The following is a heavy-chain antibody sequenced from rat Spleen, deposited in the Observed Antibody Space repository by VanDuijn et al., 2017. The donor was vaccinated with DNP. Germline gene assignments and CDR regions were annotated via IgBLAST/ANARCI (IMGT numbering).Heavy chain of an antibody. D-gene: IGHD1-11*01. V-gene: IGHV5-7*01. J-gene: IGHJ2*01. Sequence: EVQLVESGGGLVQPGRSLKLSCAVSRITFSDHNMAWVREAPKKGLEWVGTISYDGTDTSYRDSVKGRFTMARDNAKSTLYLQMDSLRSEDTGTYYCAKGPNYGGYSDYFDYWGQGVMVTVSS. CDR1: RITFSDHN. CDR2: ISYDGTDT. CDR3: AKGPNYGGYSDYFDY.